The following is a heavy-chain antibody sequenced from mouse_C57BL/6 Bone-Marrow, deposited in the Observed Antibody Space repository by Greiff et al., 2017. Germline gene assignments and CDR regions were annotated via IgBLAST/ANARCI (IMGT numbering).Heavy chain of an antibody. CDR2: IYPRSGNT. Sequence: QVQLQQSGAELARPGASVKLSCKASGYTFTSYGISWVKQRTGQGLVWIGQIYPRSGNTYYNEKFKGKATLTADKSSSTAYMELRSLTSEDSAVYFCAREWNFDVWGTGTTVTVSS. J-gene: IGHJ1*03. CDR1: GYTFTSYG. V-gene: IGHV1-81*01. CDR3: AREWNFDV.